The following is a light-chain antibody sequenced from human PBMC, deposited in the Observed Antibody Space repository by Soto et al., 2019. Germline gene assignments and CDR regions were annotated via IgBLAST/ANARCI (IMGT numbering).Light chain of an antibody. CDR3: QQYNNWPPWT. CDR1: QSVRSS. CDR2: DAS. Sequence: EIVMTQSPGTLSVSPVERASLXWRASQSVRSSLAWYQQKPGQAPRLFIYDASTRATGIPARFSGSGSGTEFTLTISSLQSEDFAVYYCQQYNNWPPWTFGQGTKVDI. J-gene: IGKJ1*01. V-gene: IGKV3-15*01.